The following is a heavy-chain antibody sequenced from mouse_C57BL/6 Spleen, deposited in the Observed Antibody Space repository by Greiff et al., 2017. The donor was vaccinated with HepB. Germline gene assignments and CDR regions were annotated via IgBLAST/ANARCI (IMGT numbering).Heavy chain of an antibody. CDR2: IDPETGGT. CDR1: GYTFTDYE. Sequence: VKLMESGAELVRPGASVTLSCKASGYTFTDYEMHWVKQTPVHGLEWIGAIDPETGGTAYNQKFKGKAILTADKSSSTAYMELRSLTSEDSAVYYCTSGLPYYYAMDYWGQGTSVTVSS. CDR3: TSGLPYYYAMDY. D-gene: IGHD2-2*01. J-gene: IGHJ4*01. V-gene: IGHV1-15*01.